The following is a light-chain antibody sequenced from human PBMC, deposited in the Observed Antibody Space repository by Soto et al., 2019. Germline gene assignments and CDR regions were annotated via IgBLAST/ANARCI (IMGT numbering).Light chain of an antibody. Sequence: QSALTQPPSASGSPGQSVTISCTGTSSDVGGYNYVSWYQQHPGKAHKLMIYEVSKRPSGVPDRFSGSKSGNTASLTVSGLQAEDEGDYHCFSYAGSNTWVFGGGTKLTVL. CDR1: SSDVGGYNY. CDR3: FSYAGSNTWV. V-gene: IGLV2-8*01. CDR2: EVS. J-gene: IGLJ2*01.